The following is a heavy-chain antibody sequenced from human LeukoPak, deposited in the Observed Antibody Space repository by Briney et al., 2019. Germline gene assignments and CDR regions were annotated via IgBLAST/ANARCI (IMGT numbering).Heavy chain of an antibody. CDR1: GGSISSGSYY. J-gene: IGHJ4*02. D-gene: IGHD4-11*01. Sequence: PSETPSLTCTVSGGSISSGSYYWNWIRQPAGKGLEWIGRIYTSGSTKYNPSLKSRVTIPADTSKNQFSLKLSSVTAADTAVYYCARGPDYSNYVDYWGQGTLVTVS. V-gene: IGHV4-61*02. CDR2: IYTSGST. CDR3: ARGPDYSNYVDY.